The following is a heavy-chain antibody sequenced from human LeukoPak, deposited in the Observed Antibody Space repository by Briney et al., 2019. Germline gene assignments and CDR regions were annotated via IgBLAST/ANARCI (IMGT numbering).Heavy chain of an antibody. Sequence: GGSRRLSCFGSGFTFSNYWMTWLRQAPGEGLEWVANIKEDGSVIYYADSVRGRFTISRDNAKNSLYLQMNSLRVEDTAVYYCATGRWYGEFAGSGFDDWGQGILVAVSS. D-gene: IGHD3-10*01. CDR3: ATGRWYGEFAGSGFDD. CDR1: GFTFSNYW. J-gene: IGHJ4*02. CDR2: IKEDGSVI. V-gene: IGHV3-7*01.